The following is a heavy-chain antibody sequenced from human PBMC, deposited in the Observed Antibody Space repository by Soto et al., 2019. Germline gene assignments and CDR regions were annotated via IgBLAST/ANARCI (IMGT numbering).Heavy chain of an antibody. D-gene: IGHD5-12*01. CDR3: ARDGGGYDPPYFYYYMDV. CDR1: GGSISSGGYY. CDR2: IYYSGST. Sequence: PSETLSLTCTVSGGSISSGGYYWSWIRQHPGKGLEWIGYIYYSGSTYYNPSLKSRVTISVDTSKNQFSLKLSSVTAADTAVYYCARDGGGYDPPYFYYYMDVWGKGTTVTVSS. J-gene: IGHJ6*03. V-gene: IGHV4-31*03.